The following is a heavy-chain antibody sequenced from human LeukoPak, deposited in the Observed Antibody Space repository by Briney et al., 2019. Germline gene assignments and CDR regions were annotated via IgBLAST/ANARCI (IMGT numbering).Heavy chain of an antibody. CDR3: AREPTFGGFDY. Sequence: SETLSLTRTVSGYPISSGYYWGWNRQPPGKGLEWIGSIYYSGSTYYNPSLKSRVTISVDTSKNQFSLKLSSVTAADTAVYYCAREPTFGGFDYWGQGTLVTVSS. D-gene: IGHD3-16*01. J-gene: IGHJ4*02. CDR2: IYYSGST. CDR1: GYPISSGYY. V-gene: IGHV4-38-2*02.